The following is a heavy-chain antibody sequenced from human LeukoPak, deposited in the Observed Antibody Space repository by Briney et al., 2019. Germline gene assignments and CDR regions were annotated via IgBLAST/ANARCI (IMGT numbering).Heavy chain of an antibody. CDR1: GFTFSSYG. V-gene: IGHV3-21*01. CDR3: ARDESGVLWFGR. D-gene: IGHD3-10*01. Sequence: GGSLRLSCAASGFTFSSYGMNWVRQAPGKGLEWVSSISSSSSYIYYADSVKGRFTISRDNAKNSLYLQMNSLRAEDTAVYYCARDESGVLWFGRGGQGTLVTVSS. CDR2: ISSSSSYI. J-gene: IGHJ4*02.